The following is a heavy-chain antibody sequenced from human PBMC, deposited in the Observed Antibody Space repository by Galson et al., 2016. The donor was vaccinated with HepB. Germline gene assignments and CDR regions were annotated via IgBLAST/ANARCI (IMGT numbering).Heavy chain of an antibody. CDR3: ARNSYVPGSYPWTNWFDP. D-gene: IGHD3-10*01. CDR2: INTDTHKP. Sequence: SVKVSCKASGYSFTTFGIMWVRQAPGQGFEWMGSINTDTHKPTYAQAFRGRFVFTLDTTVDTAYLEISSLKAEDTALYYCARNSYVPGSYPWTNWFDPWGQGTLVIVSS. CDR1: GYSFTTFG. V-gene: IGHV7-4-1*02. J-gene: IGHJ5*02.